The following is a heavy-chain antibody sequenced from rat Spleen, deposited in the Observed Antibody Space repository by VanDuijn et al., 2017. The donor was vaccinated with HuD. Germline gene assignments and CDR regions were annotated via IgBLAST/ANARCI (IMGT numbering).Heavy chain of an antibody. CDR2: IWTGGST. V-gene: IGHV2-52*01. CDR3: ARSYGHNPGGFAY. J-gene: IGHJ3*01. CDR1: GFSLTNYG. Sequence: QVQLKESGPVLVQASETLSLTCTVSGFSLTNYGVIWIRQPPGKGLEWMGIIWTGGSTDYNSALKSRLSISRDTSKSQVFLKMNSQQTEDIATYYCARSYGHNPGGFAYWGQGTLVTVSS. D-gene: IGHD1-9*01.